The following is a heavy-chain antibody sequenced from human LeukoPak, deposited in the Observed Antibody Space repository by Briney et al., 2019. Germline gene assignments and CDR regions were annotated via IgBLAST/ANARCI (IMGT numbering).Heavy chain of an antibody. V-gene: IGHV4-59*01. D-gene: IGHD3-3*01. J-gene: IGHJ4*02. Sequence: PSETLSLTCTVSGGSTSSYYWSWIRQPPGKGLEWIGYIYYSGSTNYNPSLKSRVTISVDTSKNQFSLKLSSVTAADTAVYYCARWNYDFWSGYYFYYFDYWGQGTLVTVSS. CDR2: IYYSGST. CDR3: ARWNYDFWSGYYFYYFDY. CDR1: GGSTSSYY.